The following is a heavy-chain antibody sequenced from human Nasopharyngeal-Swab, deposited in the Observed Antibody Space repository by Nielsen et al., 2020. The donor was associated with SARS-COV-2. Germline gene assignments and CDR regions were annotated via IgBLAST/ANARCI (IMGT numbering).Heavy chain of an antibody. CDR3: ASCITMVRGVIIMEDAFDI. V-gene: IGHV3-7*01. CDR2: IKQDGSEK. CDR1: GFTFSSYA. J-gene: IGHJ3*02. Sequence: GESLKISCAASGFTFSSYAMSWVRQAPGKGLEWVANIKQDGSEKYYVDSVKGRFTISRDNAKNSLYLQMNSLRAEDTAVYYCASCITMVRGVIIMEDAFDIWGQGTMVTVSS. D-gene: IGHD3-10*01.